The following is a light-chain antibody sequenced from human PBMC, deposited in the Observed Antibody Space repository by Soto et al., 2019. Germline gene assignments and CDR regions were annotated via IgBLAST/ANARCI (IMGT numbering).Light chain of an antibody. J-gene: IGKJ1*01. CDR2: AAS. CDR3: QQSYFRT. V-gene: IGKV1-39*01. CDR1: QSISNN. Sequence: DIQMTQSPSSLSASVGDRVTISCRASQSISNNLNWYQHRPGKAPKLLIYAASTLQSGLPSRFGGRGSRTDFTLTISSLQPDDSATYYCQQSYFRTFGQGPKVEIK.